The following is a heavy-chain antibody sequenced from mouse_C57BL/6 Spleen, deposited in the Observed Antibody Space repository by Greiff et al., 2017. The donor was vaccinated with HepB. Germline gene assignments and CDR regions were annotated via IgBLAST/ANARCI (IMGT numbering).Heavy chain of an antibody. CDR3: ANYYDYDEFAY. CDR1: GYTFTDYN. D-gene: IGHD2-4*01. Sequence: EVQLQQSGPELVKPGASVKMSCKASGYTFTDYNMHWVKQSHGKSLEWIGYINPNNGGTSYNQKFKGKATLTVNKSSSTAYMELRSLTSEDSAVYYCANYYDYDEFAYWGQRTLVTVSA. V-gene: IGHV1-22*01. J-gene: IGHJ3*01. CDR2: INPNNGGT.